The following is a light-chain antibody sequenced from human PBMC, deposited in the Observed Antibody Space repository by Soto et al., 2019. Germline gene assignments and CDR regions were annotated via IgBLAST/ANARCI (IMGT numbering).Light chain of an antibody. V-gene: IGKV1-5*01. Sequence: DIQMTQSPSTLSASVGDRVTITCRASQSISSWLAWYRQKPGKAPKLLIYDASSLESGVPSRFSGSGSGTEFTLTISSLQPDDFATYYCQQYNSQYTFGQGTKLEIK. CDR3: QQYNSQYT. J-gene: IGKJ2*01. CDR1: QSISSW. CDR2: DAS.